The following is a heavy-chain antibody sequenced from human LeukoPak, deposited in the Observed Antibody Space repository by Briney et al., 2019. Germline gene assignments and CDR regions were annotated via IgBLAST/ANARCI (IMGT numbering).Heavy chain of an antibody. V-gene: IGHV5-51*01. J-gene: IGHJ4*02. CDR3: ARSRSGWPGDY. CDR1: GYNFTSYW. CDR2: IYPGDSDT. Sequence: GESLKISCKGSGYNFTSYWIAWVRQMPGKGLEWMGIIYPGDSDTSYSPSFQGQVTISADKSISPAYRQWSSLKAADTAMYYCARSRSGWPGDYWGQGTLVSVSS. D-gene: IGHD6-19*01.